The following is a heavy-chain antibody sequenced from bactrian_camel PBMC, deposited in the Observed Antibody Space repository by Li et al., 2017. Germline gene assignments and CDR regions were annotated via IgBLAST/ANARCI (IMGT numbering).Heavy chain of an antibody. CDR3: VNNLWSGWVTFSIFGS. Sequence: VQLVESGGGSVQAGGSLRLSCIDPGNTYGNRCMGWFRQAPGKGPEWLCGIYSDGENTKYADSMKGRFTISRDNAKNTVYLQMNSLKSEDTALYYCVNNLWSGWVTFSIFGSWGQGTQVTVS. V-gene: IGHV3S6*01. CDR1: GNTYGNRC. D-gene: IGHD5*01. J-gene: IGHJ6*01. CDR2: IYSDGENT.